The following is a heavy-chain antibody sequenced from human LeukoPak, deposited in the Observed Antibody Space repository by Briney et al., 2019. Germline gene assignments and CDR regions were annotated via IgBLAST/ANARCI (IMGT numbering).Heavy chain of an antibody. J-gene: IGHJ3*02. V-gene: IGHV4-59*01. CDR3: AKPVGRGPLPDAFDI. Sequence: PSETLSLTCTVSGGSISSYYWSWIRQPPGKGLEWIGYIYYSGSTNYNPSLKSRVTISVDTSKNQFSLKLSSVTAADTAVYYCAKPVGRGPLPDAFDIWGQGTMVTVSS. D-gene: IGHD1-26*01. CDR1: GGSISSYY. CDR2: IYYSGST.